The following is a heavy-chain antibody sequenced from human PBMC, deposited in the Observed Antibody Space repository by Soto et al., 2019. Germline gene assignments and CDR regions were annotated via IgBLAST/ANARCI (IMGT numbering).Heavy chain of an antibody. V-gene: IGHV3-7*01. CDR2: LNPDGSVK. CDR1: GLAFSTSW. D-gene: IGHD3-16*01. CDR3: ARDRYFGAIDY. Sequence: EVQLVESGGGLVQPGGSLRLSCGASGLAFSTSWMAWVRQAPGKGLEWVAGLNPDGSVKTYVDAVRGRVTISRDNAKNSVYLQRNSLRVEDTAIYYCARDRYFGAIDYWGRGTLVTVSP. J-gene: IGHJ4*02.